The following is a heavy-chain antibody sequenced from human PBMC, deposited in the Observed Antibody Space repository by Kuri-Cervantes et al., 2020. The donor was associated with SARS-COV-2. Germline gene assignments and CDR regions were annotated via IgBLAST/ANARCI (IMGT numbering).Heavy chain of an antibody. CDR2: IYTSGST. V-gene: IGHV4-4*07. Sequence: GSLRLFCTVSGGSISSYYWSWIRQPAGKGLEWIGRIYTSGSTNYNPSLKSRVTMSVDTSKNQFSLKLSSVTAADTAVYYCARGYYYYYYMDVWGKGTTVTVSS. CDR3: ARGYYYYYYMDV. CDR1: GGSISSYY. J-gene: IGHJ6*03.